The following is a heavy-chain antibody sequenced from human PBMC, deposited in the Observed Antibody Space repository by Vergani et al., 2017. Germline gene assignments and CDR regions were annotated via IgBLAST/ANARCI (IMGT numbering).Heavy chain of an antibody. V-gene: IGHV3-7*01. CDR2: IKQDGSEK. D-gene: IGHD3-10*01. Sequence: EVQLVESGGGLVQPGGSLRLSCAASGFTFSSYWMSWVRQAPGKGLEWVANIKQDGSEKYYVDSVKGRFTISRDNAKNSLYLQMNSLRAEDTAVYYGARDHYGSGSYLDYWGQGTLVTVSS. J-gene: IGHJ4*02. CDR1: GFTFSSYW. CDR3: ARDHYGSGSYLDY.